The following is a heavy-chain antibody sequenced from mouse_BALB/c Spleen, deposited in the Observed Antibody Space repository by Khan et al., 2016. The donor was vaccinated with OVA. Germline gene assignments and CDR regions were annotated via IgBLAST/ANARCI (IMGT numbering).Heavy chain of an antibody. CDR3: ARYYDNYGWYFDF. D-gene: IGHD2-1*01. J-gene: IGHJ1*01. CDR2: IWAGGST. Sequence: VQLQESGPAMVAPSQSLSITCTVSGFSLTNYGVHWVRQPPGKGLEWLGVIWAGGSTNYNSALMSRLSISKDNSKSQVFLKMNSLQTDDTAMYYCARYYDNYGWYFDFWGAGTTVTVSA. V-gene: IGHV2-9*02. CDR1: GFSLTNYG.